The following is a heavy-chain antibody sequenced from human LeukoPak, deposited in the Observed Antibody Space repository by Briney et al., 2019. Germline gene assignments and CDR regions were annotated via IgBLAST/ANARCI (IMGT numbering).Heavy chain of an antibody. Sequence: GGSLRLSCAASGFTFSSYAMHWVRQAPGKGLEWVAVISYDGSNKYYADSVKGRFTISRDNSKNTLYLQMNSLRAEDTAVYYCARDPESSSFFDYWGQGTLVTVSS. CDR3: ARDPESSSFFDY. D-gene: IGHD6-6*01. CDR1: GFTFSSYA. J-gene: IGHJ4*02. V-gene: IGHV3-30-3*01. CDR2: ISYDGSNK.